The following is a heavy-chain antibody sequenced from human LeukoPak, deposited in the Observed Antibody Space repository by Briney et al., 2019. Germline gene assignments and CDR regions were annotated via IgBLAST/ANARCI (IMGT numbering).Heavy chain of an antibody. CDR3: TTVRRFPGELDH. CDR1: RFTFSNAR. J-gene: IGHJ4*02. V-gene: IGHV3-15*01. CDR2: IKSKNEGGTT. Sequence: GGSLRLSCAASRFTFSNARMMWLRQAPGKGREGVGHIKSKNEGGTTDFAARVKGRFTISRDDLKNTLYLQKNSLKTEGTAVYYCTTVRRFPGELDHWGQGTLVTVSS. D-gene: IGHD3-10*01.